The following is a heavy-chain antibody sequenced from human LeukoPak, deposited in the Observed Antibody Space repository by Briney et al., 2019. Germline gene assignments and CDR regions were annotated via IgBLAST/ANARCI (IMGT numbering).Heavy chain of an antibody. CDR2: ISSSSSTI. V-gene: IGHV3-48*01. CDR1: GFTFSVYS. Sequence: GGSLRLSRAASGFTFSVYSINWVRQAPGKGLEWVSYISSSSSTIYYADSVKGRFTISRDNAKNSLYLQMKSLRAEDTAVYYCARSGTRFYYYMDVWGKGTTVTVSS. CDR3: ARSGTRFYYYMDV. J-gene: IGHJ6*03. D-gene: IGHD2-15*01.